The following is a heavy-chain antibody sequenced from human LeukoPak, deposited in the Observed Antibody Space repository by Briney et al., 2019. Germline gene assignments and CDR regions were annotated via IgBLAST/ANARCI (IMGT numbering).Heavy chain of an antibody. CDR3: ARDEIGGYSGYDYYYYMDV. CDR1: GFSFSSYW. V-gene: IGHV3-7*01. Sequence: PGGSLRLSCAASGFSFSSYWMSWVRQAPGKGLEWVANIKQDGSEKFYVDSVKGRFTISRDNAKNSLYLQMNSLRAEDTAVYYCARDEIGGYSGYDYYYYMDVWGKGTTVTISS. CDR2: IKQDGSEK. J-gene: IGHJ6*03. D-gene: IGHD5-12*01.